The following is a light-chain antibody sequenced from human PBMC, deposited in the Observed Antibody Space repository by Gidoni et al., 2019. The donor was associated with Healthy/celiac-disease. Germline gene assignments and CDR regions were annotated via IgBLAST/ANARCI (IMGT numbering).Light chain of an antibody. Sequence: IVLTQSPATLSLSPGERATLSCRASQSVSSYLAWYHQKPGQAPRLLIYDASNRATGIPARFSGSGSGTDFTLTISSLEPEDFAVYYCQQRSNWPRLTFXGXTKVEIK. V-gene: IGKV3-11*01. CDR2: DAS. J-gene: IGKJ4*01. CDR1: QSVSSY. CDR3: QQRSNWPRLT.